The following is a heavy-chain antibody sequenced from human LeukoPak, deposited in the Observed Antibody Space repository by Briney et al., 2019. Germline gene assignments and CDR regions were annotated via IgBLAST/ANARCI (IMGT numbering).Heavy chain of an antibody. V-gene: IGHV1-2*02. CDR3: AREDDHFYDSGGYDALDI. Sequence: GASVKVSCKASGYTFTGYYMHWVRQAPGQGLEWMGWINPNSGGTNYAQKFQGRVTMTRDTSITTAYMELSTLRSDDTAVYYCAREDDHFYDSGGYDALDIWGQGKMVTVSS. J-gene: IGHJ3*02. CDR2: INPNSGGT. CDR1: GYTFTGYY. D-gene: IGHD3-22*01.